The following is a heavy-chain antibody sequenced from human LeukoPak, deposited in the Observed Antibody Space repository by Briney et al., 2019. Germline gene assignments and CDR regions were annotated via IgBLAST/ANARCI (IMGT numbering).Heavy chain of an antibody. V-gene: IGHV3-30*18. CDR2: IPYDGSNK. J-gene: IGHJ5*01. D-gene: IGHD2-2*02. Sequence: GGSLRLSCAASGFTFSSYGMHWLRQAPGKGLEWVAVIPYDGSNKYYTDSVKGRFTISRDNSKNTLYLQMNSLRAEDTAVYYCAKNRVPTAITPDSWGQGTLATVSS. CDR3: AKNRVPTAITPDS. CDR1: GFTFSSYG.